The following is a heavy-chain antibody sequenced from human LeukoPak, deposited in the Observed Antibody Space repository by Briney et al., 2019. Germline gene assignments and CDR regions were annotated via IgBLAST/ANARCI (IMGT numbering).Heavy chain of an antibody. CDR1: GFTISGNY. J-gene: IGHJ3*01. Sequence: SGGSVRRSCAASGFTISGNYRGWLRQAPGKGLEWVSLIYSGGDTYYADSVKGRFTISRDNSQNTLYLQMNNLRPDSTAVYYCAASYCSGTSCFRGAFDVWGQGTIVTVSS. D-gene: IGHD2-2*01. CDR2: IYSGGDT. V-gene: IGHV3-66*02. CDR3: AASYCSGTSCFRGAFDV.